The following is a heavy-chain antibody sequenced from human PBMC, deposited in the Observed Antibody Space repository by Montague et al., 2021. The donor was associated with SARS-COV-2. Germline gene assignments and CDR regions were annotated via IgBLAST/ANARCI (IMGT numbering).Heavy chain of an antibody. V-gene: IGHV4-39*02. Sequence: SETLSLTCTVSGGSITNNIDYWAWIRQPPGKGLEWIGSIYYTGNTYYNPSLKSRVTISVVTSKNHFTLKLSSVTAAETVAYYCARLKRYFDSSGSPSAFDFWGQGTKVTVSS. CDR2: IYYTGNT. CDR1: GGSITNNIDY. D-gene: IGHD3-22*01. J-gene: IGHJ3*01. CDR3: ARLKRYFDSSGSPSAFDF.